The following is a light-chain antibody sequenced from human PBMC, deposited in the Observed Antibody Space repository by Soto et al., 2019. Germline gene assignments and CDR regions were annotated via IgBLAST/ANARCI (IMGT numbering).Light chain of an antibody. Sequence: EIVMTHSPATLSVSPGSRCSLSCRASQSVSNNLAWYQQKPGKAPRLLVYGASTRATGIPARLSGSGSGKEFTLIISSLQSEDFAVYYCQQYNNWPHSITFGHGTRLEIK. CDR3: QQYNNWPHSIT. J-gene: IGKJ5*01. V-gene: IGKV3-15*01. CDR2: GAS. CDR1: QSVSNN.